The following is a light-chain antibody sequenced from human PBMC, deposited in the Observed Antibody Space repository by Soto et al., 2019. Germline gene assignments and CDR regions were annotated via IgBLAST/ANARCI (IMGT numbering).Light chain of an antibody. Sequence: QSVLTQPASMSGSPGQSVTISCAGTSSDIGAYNCVSWYQHHPGKAPKLIIYEVSTRPSGVSNRFSGSKSGNTASLTISGLQAEDEADYYCSSYTSSSTPYVFGTGTKVTVL. J-gene: IGLJ1*01. CDR1: SSDIGAYNC. CDR2: EVS. V-gene: IGLV2-14*01. CDR3: SSYTSSSTPYV.